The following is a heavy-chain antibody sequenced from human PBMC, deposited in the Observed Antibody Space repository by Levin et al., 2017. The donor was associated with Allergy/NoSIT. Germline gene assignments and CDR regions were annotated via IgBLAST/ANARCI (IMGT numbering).Heavy chain of an antibody. CDR3: AREDGSTFDC. CDR2: IYYSGST. CDR1: GGSISGGGYF. D-gene: IGHD2-2*03. Sequence: SETLSLTCTVSGGSISGGGYFWTWIRQPPETGLEWIGYIYYSGSTFYNPSLKSRLMISVDTSKNQFSLNVSSVTAADTAVYYCAREDGSTFDCWGQGALVTVAS. V-gene: IGHV4-31*02. J-gene: IGHJ4*02.